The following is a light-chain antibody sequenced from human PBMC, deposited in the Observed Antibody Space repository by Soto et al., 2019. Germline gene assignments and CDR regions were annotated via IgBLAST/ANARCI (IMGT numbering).Light chain of an antibody. J-gene: IGLJ2*01. Sequence: QSVLTQPPSASGTPGKRFPISCSGSSPNFGKNSVNWYQQVPGTAPKLLIYSNNPRPSGVPDRFSGSKSGTSASLAISGLQSEDEADYSCAAWDDSLNALVFGGGTKLTVL. CDR1: SPNFGKNS. CDR2: SNN. V-gene: IGLV1-44*01. CDR3: AAWDDSLNALV.